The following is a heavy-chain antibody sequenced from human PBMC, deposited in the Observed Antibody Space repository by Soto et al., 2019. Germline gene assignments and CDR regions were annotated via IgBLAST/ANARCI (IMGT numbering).Heavy chain of an antibody. CDR2: ISGTGGTT. CDR3: AKFFVETGGSSGWPWSFHF. CDR1: GCTFSSYA. D-gene: IGHD6-25*01. Sequence: PGGSLRLSCAASGCTFSSYAMSWVRQAPGKGLEWVSAISGTGGTTYYADSVKGRFTISRDNSRNTLHLQMNSLRAEDTAIYYCAKFFVETGGSSGWPWSFHFWGQGTLVTVSS. V-gene: IGHV3-23*01. J-gene: IGHJ4*02.